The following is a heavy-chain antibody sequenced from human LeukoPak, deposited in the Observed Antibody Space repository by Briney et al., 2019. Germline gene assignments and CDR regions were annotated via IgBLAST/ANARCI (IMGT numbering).Heavy chain of an antibody. Sequence: SETLSLTCAVYGGSFSGYYWSWIRQPPGKGLEWIGEINHSGSTNYNPSLKSRVTISVDTSKNQFSLTLKSVTAADTAVYYCAGFPPGELDPTGHYYEFIYWGQGTVVSVSS. CDR1: GGSFSGYY. V-gene: IGHV4-34*01. D-gene: IGHD3-22*01. CDR2: INHSGST. CDR3: AGFPPGELDPTGHYYEFIY. J-gene: IGHJ4*02.